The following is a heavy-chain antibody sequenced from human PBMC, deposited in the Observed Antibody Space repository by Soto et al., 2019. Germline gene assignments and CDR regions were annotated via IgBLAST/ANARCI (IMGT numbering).Heavy chain of an antibody. J-gene: IGHJ4*02. CDR3: EWEGL. V-gene: IGHV3-30*03. CDR2: ISFDGSNK. Sequence: PGGSLRLSCAATGFTFSTYDMHWVRQAPGKGLEWVSVISFDGSNKNYADSVKGRFTISRDNSKNTLYLQMNSLRTEDKAVYYCEWEGLWGQGTKVTVYS. CDR1: GFTFSTYD.